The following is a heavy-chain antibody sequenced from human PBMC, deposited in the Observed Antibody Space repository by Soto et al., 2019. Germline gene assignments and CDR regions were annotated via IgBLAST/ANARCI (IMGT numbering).Heavy chain of an antibody. D-gene: IGHD2-15*01. CDR2: IYYSGST. CDR3: ARDIVVVVAAGRYDAFDI. J-gene: IGHJ3*02. V-gene: IGHV4-4*08. Sequence: PSETLSLTCTVSGGSISSYYWSWIRQPPGKGLEWIGYIYYSGSTYYNPSLKSRVTISVDTSKNQFSLKLSSVTAADTAVYYCARDIVVVVAAGRYDAFDIWGQGTMVTVSS. CDR1: GGSISSYY.